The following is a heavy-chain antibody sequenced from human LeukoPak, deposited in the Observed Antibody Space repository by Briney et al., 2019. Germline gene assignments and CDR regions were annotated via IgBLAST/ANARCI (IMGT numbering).Heavy chain of an antibody. Sequence: GGSLRLSCAASGFTFSSYAMSWVRQAPGKGLEWVSAISGSGGSTYYADSVKGRFTTSRDNSKNTLYLQMNSLRAEDTAVYYCAKDKELVVVITYFDYWGQGTLVTVSS. J-gene: IGHJ4*02. CDR3: AKDKELVVVITYFDY. V-gene: IGHV3-23*01. CDR2: ISGSGGST. D-gene: IGHD3-22*01. CDR1: GFTFSSYA.